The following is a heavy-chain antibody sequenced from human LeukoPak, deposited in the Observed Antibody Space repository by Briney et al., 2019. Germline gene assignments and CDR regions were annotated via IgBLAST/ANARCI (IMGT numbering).Heavy chain of an antibody. Sequence: GGSLRLSCEGSAFIFSGHWMNWVRQTPGKGLEWVASIKEDGSERQYVDSVKGRFSISRDNTKGSLFLQLNSLRAEDTAVYYCASVYNYGMDVWGQGTTVIVSS. V-gene: IGHV3-7*03. J-gene: IGHJ6*02. CDR3: ASVYNYGMDV. CDR1: AFIFSGHW. CDR2: IKEDGSER.